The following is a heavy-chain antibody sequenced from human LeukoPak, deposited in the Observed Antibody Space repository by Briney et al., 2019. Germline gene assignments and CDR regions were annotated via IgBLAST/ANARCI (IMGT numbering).Heavy chain of an antibody. D-gene: IGHD3-3*02. CDR3: ARDSQHLNFDH. CDR2: IKEDGSEK. CDR1: GFTFSNYW. Sequence: PGGSLRLSCAASGFTFSNYWMNWVRQAPGKGLEWVANIKEDGSEKYYVDSVKGRFTISSDNAKNSLYLQMDSLRAEDTAVYYCARDSQHLNFDHWGQGTLVTVSS. V-gene: IGHV3-7*04. J-gene: IGHJ4*02.